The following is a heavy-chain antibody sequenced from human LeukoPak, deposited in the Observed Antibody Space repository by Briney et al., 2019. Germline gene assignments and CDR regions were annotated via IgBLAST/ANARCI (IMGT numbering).Heavy chain of an antibody. J-gene: IGHJ3*02. V-gene: IGHV3-21*04. D-gene: IGHD2/OR15-2a*01. CDR1: GFTFSSYS. CDR2: ISSSSSYI. CDR3: ARRGNMSSHAFDI. Sequence: KAGGSLRLSCAASGFTFSSYSMNWVRQAPGKGLEWVSSISSSSSYIYYADSVKGRFTISRDNAKNSLYLQMNSLRAEDTAVYYCARRGNMSSHAFDIWGQGTVVTVSS.